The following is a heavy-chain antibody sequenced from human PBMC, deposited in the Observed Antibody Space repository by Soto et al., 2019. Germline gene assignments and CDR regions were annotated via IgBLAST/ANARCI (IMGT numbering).Heavy chain of an antibody. J-gene: IGHJ4*02. CDR1: GCTCSTFW. CDR3: ARVYSSLSSYDY. V-gene: IGHV3-74*01. CDR2: ISSDGSRT. D-gene: IGHD5-18*01. Sequence: GGSLRLSCAASGCTCSTFWMRWVRQAPGKGLVWVSRISSDGSRTSYADSVKGRFTISRDNAKNTLYLQMNSLRAEDTAIYYCARVYSSLSSYDYWGQGTLVTVS.